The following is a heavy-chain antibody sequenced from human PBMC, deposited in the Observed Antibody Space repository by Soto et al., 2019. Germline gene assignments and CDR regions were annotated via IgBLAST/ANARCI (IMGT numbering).Heavy chain of an antibody. V-gene: IGHV1-18*01. D-gene: IGHD3-3*01. CDR1: GYTFTSYG. CDR3: ARAPLVSIFGVVILDHFDS. Sequence: QVQLVQSGAEVKKPGASVKVSCKASGYTFTSYGISWVRQAPGQGLEWMGWISAYNGNTNYAQKLQGRVTMTTDTSTSTAYMELRRLRSDATAVYYCARAPLVSIFGVVILDHFDSWGQGTLVTVSS. CDR2: ISAYNGNT. J-gene: IGHJ4*02.